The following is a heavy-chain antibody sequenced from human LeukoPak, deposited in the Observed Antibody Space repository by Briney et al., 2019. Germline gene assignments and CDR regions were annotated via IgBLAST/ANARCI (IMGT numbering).Heavy chain of an antibody. V-gene: IGHV3-30*02. D-gene: IGHD3-10*01. Sequence: PGGSLRLSCAASGFTFSSYGMHWVRQAPGRGLEWVAFIRYDGSNKYYADSVKGRFTISRDNSKNTLYLQMNSLRAEDTAVYYCAKVKYGSGSPIDYWGQGTLVTVSS. CDR2: IRYDGSNK. CDR1: GFTFSSYG. CDR3: AKVKYGSGSPIDY. J-gene: IGHJ4*02.